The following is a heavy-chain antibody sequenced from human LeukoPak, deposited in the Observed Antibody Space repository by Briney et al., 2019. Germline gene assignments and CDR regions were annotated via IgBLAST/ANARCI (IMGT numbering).Heavy chain of an antibody. CDR3: ARQGGVTSGQDGVDY. CDR1: GYSFTSYW. D-gene: IGHD3-3*01. Sequence: GESLKISCKGSGYSFTSYWIGWVGQMPGKGLEWMGIIYPGDSDTRYNPSFQGQVTISADKSISTTYLQWSSLKASDTGMYYCARQGGVTSGQDGVDYWGQGTLVTVSS. CDR2: IYPGDSDT. J-gene: IGHJ4*02. V-gene: IGHV5-51*01.